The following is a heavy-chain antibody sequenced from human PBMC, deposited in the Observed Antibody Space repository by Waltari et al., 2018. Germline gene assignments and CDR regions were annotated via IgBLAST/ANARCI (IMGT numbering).Heavy chain of an antibody. D-gene: IGHD1-26*01. J-gene: IGHJ4*02. CDR3: AKSTGSYYEVFDY. CDR2: NSGSGGTT. V-gene: IGHV3-23*04. CDR1: GFTFSNYG. Sequence: EVRLVESGGGLVQPGGSLPLSCAASGFTFSNYGMRWVRQAPGKGLEGVSTNSGSGGTTFYADSVKGRFTMSKDNSKNTLFLQMNSLRFDDTAEYYCAKSTGSYYEVFDYWGRGTLVTVSS.